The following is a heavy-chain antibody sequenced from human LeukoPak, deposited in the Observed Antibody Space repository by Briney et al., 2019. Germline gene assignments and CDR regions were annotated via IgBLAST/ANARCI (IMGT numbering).Heavy chain of an antibody. V-gene: IGHV1-18*01. Sequence: GASVKVSCKASGYTFTSYGISWVRRAPGQGLEWMGWISAYNGNTNYAQKLQGRVTMTTDASTSTAYMELRSLRSDDTAVYYCARSSTAIPEYYFDYWGQGTLVTVSS. D-gene: IGHD2-21*02. CDR3: ARSSTAIPEYYFDY. CDR1: GYTFTSYG. J-gene: IGHJ4*02. CDR2: ISAYNGNT.